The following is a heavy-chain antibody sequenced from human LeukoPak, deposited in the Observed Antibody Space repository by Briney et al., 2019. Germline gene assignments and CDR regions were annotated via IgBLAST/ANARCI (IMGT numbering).Heavy chain of an antibody. V-gene: IGHV1-46*01. Sequence: ASVKVSCKASGYTFTSYYMHWVRQAPGQGLEWMGIINPSGGSTSYAQKFQGSVTMTRDTSTSTVYMELSSLRSEDTAVYYCARDHGDYPFDYWGQGTLVTVSS. CDR1: GYTFTSYY. J-gene: IGHJ4*02. CDR3: ARDHGDYPFDY. D-gene: IGHD4-17*01. CDR2: INPSGGST.